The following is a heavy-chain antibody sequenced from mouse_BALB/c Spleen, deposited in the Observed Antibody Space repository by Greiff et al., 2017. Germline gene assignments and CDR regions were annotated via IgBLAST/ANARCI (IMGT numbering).Heavy chain of an antibody. CDR2: INPSSGYT. Sequence: QVQLQQSGAELARPGASVKMSCKASGYTFTSYTMHWVKQRPGQGLEWIGYINPSSGYTNYNQKFKDKATLTADKSSSTAYMQLSSLTSEDSAVYYCARPVVATEAMDYWRQGTSVTVSS. J-gene: IGHJ4*01. CDR3: ARPVVATEAMDY. D-gene: IGHD1-1*01. V-gene: IGHV1-4*01. CDR1: GYTFTSYT.